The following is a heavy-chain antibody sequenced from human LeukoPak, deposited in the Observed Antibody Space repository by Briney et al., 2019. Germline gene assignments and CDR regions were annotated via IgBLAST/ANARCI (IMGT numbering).Heavy chain of an antibody. D-gene: IGHD1-26*01. CDR2: IYYSGST. Sequence: SETLSLTCTVSGGSINNYYWSWIRQPPGKGLEWIAYIYYSGSTSYNPSLKGRVTISVDTSKNQFSLKLNSVTAADTAMYYCARLFHPALSGNYPFDYWGQGTLVTASS. J-gene: IGHJ4*02. CDR1: GGSINNYY. CDR3: ARLFHPALSGNYPFDY. V-gene: IGHV4-59*01.